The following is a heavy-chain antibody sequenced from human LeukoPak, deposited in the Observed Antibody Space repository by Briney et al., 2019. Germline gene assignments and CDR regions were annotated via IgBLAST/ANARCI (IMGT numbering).Heavy chain of an antibody. D-gene: IGHD3-10*01. CDR3: ARGRAGNYYNHNDY. CDR1: GFTISGYW. Sequence: PGGSLRLSCAASGFTISGYWMHWVRQAPGKGVVWVSRISGDGSITAYADSVKGRFTISRDNAKNTLYLQMNSLRAEDTAVYYCARGRAGNYYNHNDYWGQGTLVTVSS. J-gene: IGHJ4*01. CDR2: ISGDGSIT. V-gene: IGHV3-74*01.